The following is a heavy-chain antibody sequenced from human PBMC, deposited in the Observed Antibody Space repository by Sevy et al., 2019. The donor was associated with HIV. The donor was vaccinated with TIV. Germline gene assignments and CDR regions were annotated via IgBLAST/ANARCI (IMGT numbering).Heavy chain of an antibody. J-gene: IGHJ6*03. Sequence: ASVKVSCKASGGTFSSYAISWVRQAPGQGLEWMGGIIPIFGTANYAQTFQGRVTITADKSTSTAYMELSSLRSEDTAVYYCAVGYCSSTSCLISYYYYYMDVWGKGTTVTVSS. CDR3: AVGYCSSTSCLISYYYYYMDV. CDR1: GGTFSSYA. V-gene: IGHV1-69*06. CDR2: IIPIFGTA. D-gene: IGHD2-2*01.